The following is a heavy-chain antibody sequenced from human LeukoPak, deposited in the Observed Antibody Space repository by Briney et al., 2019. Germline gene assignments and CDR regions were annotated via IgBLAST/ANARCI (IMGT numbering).Heavy chain of an antibody. CDR2: ISSSSSYI. V-gene: IGHV3-21*01. Sequence: GGSLRLSCAASGLTFSSYSMNWVRQAPGKGLEWVSSISSSSSYIYYADSVKGRFTISRDNAKNSLYLQMNSLRAEDTAAYYCARVYSYGTEPDYWGQGTLVTVSS. J-gene: IGHJ4*02. D-gene: IGHD5-18*01. CDR1: GLTFSSYS. CDR3: ARVYSYGTEPDY.